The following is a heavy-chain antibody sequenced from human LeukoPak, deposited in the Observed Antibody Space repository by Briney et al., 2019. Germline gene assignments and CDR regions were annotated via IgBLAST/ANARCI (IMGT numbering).Heavy chain of an antibody. Sequence: GASVKVSCKASGYTFTSYAMNWVRQAPGQGLEWMGWINTNTGNPTYAQGFTGRFVFSLDTSVSTAYLQISSLKAEDTAVYYCARGHYDFWSLALMIDYWGQGTLVTVSS. CDR3: ARGHYDFWSLALMIDY. J-gene: IGHJ4*02. CDR1: GYTFTSYA. V-gene: IGHV7-4-1*02. CDR2: INTNTGNP. D-gene: IGHD3-3*01.